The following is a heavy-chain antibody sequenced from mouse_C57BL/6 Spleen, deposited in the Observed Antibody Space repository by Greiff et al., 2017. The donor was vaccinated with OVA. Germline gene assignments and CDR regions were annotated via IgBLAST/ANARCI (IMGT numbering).Heavy chain of an antibody. CDR3: ARATTTVVATDYFDY. D-gene: IGHD1-1*01. CDR2: INPGSGGT. CDR1: GYAFTNYL. J-gene: IGHJ2*01. V-gene: IGHV1-54*01. Sequence: VQLQQSGAELVRPGTSVKVSCKASGYAFTNYLIEWVKQRPGQGLEWIGVINPGSGGTNYNEKFKGKATLTADKSSSTAYMQLSSLTSDDAAVYFCARATTTVVATDYFDYWGQGTTLTVSS.